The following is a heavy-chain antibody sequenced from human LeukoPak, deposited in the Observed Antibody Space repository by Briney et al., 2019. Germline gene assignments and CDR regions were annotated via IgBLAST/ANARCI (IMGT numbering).Heavy chain of an antibody. Sequence: ASVKVSCKASGYTFTGYYMHWVRQAPGQGLEWMGWINPNSGGTNYAQKFQGRVTMTRDTSISTAYMELSRLRPDDTAVYYCARGYGSRASRGAFDIWGQGTMVTVSS. CDR3: ARGYGSRASRGAFDI. J-gene: IGHJ3*02. D-gene: IGHD4-17*01. CDR2: INPNSGGT. V-gene: IGHV1-2*02. CDR1: GYTFTGYY.